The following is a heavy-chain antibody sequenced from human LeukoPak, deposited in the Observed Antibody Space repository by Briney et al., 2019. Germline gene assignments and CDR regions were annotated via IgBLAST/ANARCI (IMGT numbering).Heavy chain of an antibody. D-gene: IGHD5-12*01. J-gene: IGHJ4*02. CDR3: ARRYSGYDWD. CDR2: IKQDGSET. Sequence: GGSLRLSCATSGFIFSNYWMSWVRQAPGKGLEWVANIKQDGSETYYVDSVKGRFTISRDDAKNSLYLQMNSLRAEDTAVYYCARRYSGYDWDWGQGTLVTVSS. V-gene: IGHV3-7*01. CDR1: GFIFSNYW.